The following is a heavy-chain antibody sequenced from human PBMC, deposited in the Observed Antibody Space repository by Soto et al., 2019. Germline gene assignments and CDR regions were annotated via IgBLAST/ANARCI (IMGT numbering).Heavy chain of an antibody. J-gene: IGHJ4*02. Sequence: GPTPVDPTENLTLTLPVSGVSLRDARKGVGWVPQPPGKALEWLAQTFSNAEKSYSTSLKSRLTISKDTSKSQVVLTMTDMDPVDTATYYCAHRPSGWYLFDYWGQGTLVTASS. CDR2: TFSNAEK. CDR1: GVSLRDARKG. V-gene: IGHV2-26*01. CDR3: AHRPSGWYLFDY. D-gene: IGHD6-19*01.